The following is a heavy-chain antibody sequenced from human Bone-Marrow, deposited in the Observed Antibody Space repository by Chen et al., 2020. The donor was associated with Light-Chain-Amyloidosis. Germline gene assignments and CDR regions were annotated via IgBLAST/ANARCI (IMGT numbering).Heavy chain of an antibody. J-gene: IGHJ5*02. Sequence: EVQVVESGGGLIQPGGSLSLSWAASGFTVSNNYMSWVRQAPGKGLEWVSFIYSNGKTYYADSVKGRFTISRDNSKNTLYLQMNSLRAEDTAVYYCKARPSWGQGTLVTVSS. CDR2: IYSNGKT. CDR3: KARPS. CDR1: GFTVSNNY. V-gene: IGHV3-53*01.